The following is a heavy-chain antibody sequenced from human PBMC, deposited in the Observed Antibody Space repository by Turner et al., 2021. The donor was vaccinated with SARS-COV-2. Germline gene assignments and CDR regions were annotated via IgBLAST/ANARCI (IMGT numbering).Heavy chain of an antibody. J-gene: IGHJ6*02. CDR3: ARGGEFQLRHYYGMDV. D-gene: IGHD2-2*01. Sequence: EVQLVGTGGGLIQPGGSLRLSCSASGFTFSSDYMSWVRQAAGKGLEWGSVISSGGNTYYADSVKGRFTNARDNSKNTLYLQMNSLRAEDTAVYDCARGGEFQLRHYYGMDVWGQGTTVTVSS. V-gene: IGHV3-53*02. CDR1: GFTFSSDY. CDR2: ISSGGNT.